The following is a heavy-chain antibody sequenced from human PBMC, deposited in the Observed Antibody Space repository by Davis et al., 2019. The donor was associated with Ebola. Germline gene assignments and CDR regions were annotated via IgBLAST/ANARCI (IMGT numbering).Heavy chain of an antibody. V-gene: IGHV1-69*13. Sequence: SVKVSCKASVGTFSSYAISWVRQAPGPGLEWMGGLIPIFGTANYAQKFQGRVTITADESTSTAYMELSSLRSEDTAVYYCAKHGDYGDAFDIWGQGTMVTVSS. D-gene: IGHD4-17*01. J-gene: IGHJ3*02. CDR3: AKHGDYGDAFDI. CDR2: LIPIFGTA. CDR1: VGTFSSYA.